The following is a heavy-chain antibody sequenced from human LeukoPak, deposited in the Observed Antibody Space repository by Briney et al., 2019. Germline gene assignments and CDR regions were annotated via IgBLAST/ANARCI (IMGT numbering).Heavy chain of an antibody. D-gene: IGHD3-10*01. J-gene: IGHJ3*02. V-gene: IGHV1-69*04. CDR3: ARGSPGSYMGPDAFDI. CDR2: IIPILGIA. Sequence: SVKVSCKASGGTFSSYAISWVRQAPGQGLEWMGRIIPILGIANYAQKFQGRVTITADKSTSTAYMELSSLRSEDTAVYYCARGSPGSYMGPDAFDIWGQGTMVTVSS. CDR1: GGTFSSYA.